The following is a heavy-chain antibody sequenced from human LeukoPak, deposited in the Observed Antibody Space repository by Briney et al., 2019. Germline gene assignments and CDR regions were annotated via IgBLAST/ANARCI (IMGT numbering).Heavy chain of an antibody. CDR3: ARGRGPGIAAAGRFDY. CDR2: IIPIFGTA. CDR1: GGTFSSYA. Sequence: ASVKVSCKASGGTFSSYAISWVRQAPGQGLEWMGGIIPIFGTANYAQKFQGRATITADESTSTAYMELSSLRSEDTAVYYCARGRGPGIAAAGRFDYWGQGTLVTVSS. V-gene: IGHV1-69*13. J-gene: IGHJ4*02. D-gene: IGHD6-13*01.